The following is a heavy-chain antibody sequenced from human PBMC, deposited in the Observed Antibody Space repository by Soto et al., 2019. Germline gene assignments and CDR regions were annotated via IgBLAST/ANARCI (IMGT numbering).Heavy chain of an antibody. CDR1: GYTFTSYD. D-gene: IGHD3-10*01. J-gene: IGHJ5*02. V-gene: IGHV1-8*01. CDR3: ARARYGSGSYPIKTNWFDP. Sequence: ASVKVSCKASGYTFTSYDINWVRQATGQGLEWMGWMNPNSGNTGYAQKFQGRVTMTRNTSISTAYMELSSLRSEDTAVYYCARARYGSGSYPIKTNWFDPWGQGTLVTVSS. CDR2: MNPNSGNT.